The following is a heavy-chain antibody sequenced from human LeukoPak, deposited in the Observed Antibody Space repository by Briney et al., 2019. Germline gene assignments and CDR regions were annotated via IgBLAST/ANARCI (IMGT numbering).Heavy chain of an antibody. J-gene: IGHJ4*02. D-gene: IGHD2-15*01. CDR3: ARDGRILVS. CDR1: GFTFSNYN. CDR2: ISSSSSTI. V-gene: IGHV3-48*04. Sequence: GGSLRLSCAASGFTFSNYNMNWVRQAPGKGLEWVSYISSSSSTIYYADSVKGRFTISRDNAKNSLYLQMNSLRAEDTAVYYCARDGRILVSWGQGTLVTVSS.